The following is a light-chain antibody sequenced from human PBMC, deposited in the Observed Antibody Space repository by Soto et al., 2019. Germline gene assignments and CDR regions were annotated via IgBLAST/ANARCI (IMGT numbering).Light chain of an antibody. CDR2: KAS. V-gene: IGKV1-5*03. CDR3: QQYSIYSFT. CDR1: QSISSK. J-gene: IGKJ4*01. Sequence: DIQMTQSPPTLHATVGDRITITCRASQSISSKLAWYQQKPGKAPKVLINKASSLQSGVSSSFSGSGSGTEFTLTISSLQPDDFAMYFCQQYSIYSFTCGGGTKVEIK.